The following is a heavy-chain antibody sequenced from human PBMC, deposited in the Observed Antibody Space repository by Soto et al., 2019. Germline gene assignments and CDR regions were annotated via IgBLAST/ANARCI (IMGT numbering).Heavy chain of an antibody. CDR3: AKGGTITNWYFDY. V-gene: IGHV3-30*18. CDR1: GFTFSNYG. J-gene: IGHJ4*02. Sequence: QVQLVESEGGVVQPGRSLRLSCTASGFTFSNYGMHWVRQAPGKGLERVTVISYDGNVAYYADSVKGRFISSRDNSKNTLYLQMNSLRAEDTAVYYCAKGGTITNWYFDYWGQGTLVTVSS. CDR2: ISYDGNVA. D-gene: IGHD1-1*01.